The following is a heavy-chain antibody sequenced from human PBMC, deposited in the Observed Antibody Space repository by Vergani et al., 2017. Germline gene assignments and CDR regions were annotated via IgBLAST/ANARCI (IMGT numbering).Heavy chain of an antibody. CDR3: MRDVRVSRT. V-gene: IGHV3-21*01. Sequence: EVQMVESGGGLVKPGGSLRLSCVAFGFTFSHFTMNWVRQAPGKGMEWVSSINGNNDALYYAESVKGRFTISRDNAKNSLYLDMSSLRAEDTAVYYCMRDVRVSRTWGQGTLVAVSS. CDR2: INGNNDAL. CDR1: GFTFSHFT. J-gene: IGHJ3*01.